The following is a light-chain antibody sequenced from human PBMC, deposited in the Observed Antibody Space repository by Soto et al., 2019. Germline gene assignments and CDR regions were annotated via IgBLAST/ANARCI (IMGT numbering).Light chain of an antibody. J-gene: IGKJ1*01. CDR3: QQYYSYWT. CDR2: KAS. Sequence: DIQMTQSPSTLSASVGDRVTIACRASQSISSWLAWYQQKPGKAPKLLISKASNLEGGVPSRFSGSGSGTEFTLNISSLQPDDFATYYCQQYYSYWTFGQGTKVEIK. CDR1: QSISSW. V-gene: IGKV1-5*03.